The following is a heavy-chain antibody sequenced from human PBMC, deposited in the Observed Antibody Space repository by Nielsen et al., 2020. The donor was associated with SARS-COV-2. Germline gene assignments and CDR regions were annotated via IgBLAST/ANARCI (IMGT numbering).Heavy chain of an antibody. CDR1: GYTFTSYA. J-gene: IGHJ6*02. D-gene: IGHD3-22*01. V-gene: IGHV1-69*13. CDR2: IIPIFGTA. CDR3: ARDYYDSSGERGFYYYYGMDV. Sequence: SVKVSCKASGYTFTSYAISWVRQAPGQGLEWMGGIIPIFGTANYAQKFQGRVTITADESTSTAYMELSSLRSEDTAVYYCARDYYDSSGERGFYYYYGMDVWGQGTTVTVSS.